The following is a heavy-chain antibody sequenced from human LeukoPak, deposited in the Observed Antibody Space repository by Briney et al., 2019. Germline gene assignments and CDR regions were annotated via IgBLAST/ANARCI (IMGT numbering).Heavy chain of an antibody. Sequence: GGSLRLSCAASGFTFSSYAMSWVRQAPGKGLEWVSVISGSGANTYYADSVKGRFTISRDNSKNTLSLQMNNLRAEDTAVYYCAKDSSRVSGNYDYFDYWGQGTLVTVSS. V-gene: IGHV3-23*01. CDR1: GFTFSSYA. J-gene: IGHJ4*02. D-gene: IGHD1-26*01. CDR3: AKDSSRVSGNYDYFDY. CDR2: ISGSGANT.